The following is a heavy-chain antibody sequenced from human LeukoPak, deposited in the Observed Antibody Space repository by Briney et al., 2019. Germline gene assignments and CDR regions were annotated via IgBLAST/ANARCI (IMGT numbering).Heavy chain of an antibody. Sequence: ASVKVSCKVSGYTFTDYYMHWVQRAPGKGLEWMGLVDPEDGETIYAEKFQGRVTITADTSTDTAYMELSSLRSEDTAVYYCARGHSYNWNPDYWGQGTLVTVSS. CDR3: ARGHSYNWNPDY. D-gene: IGHD1-20*01. V-gene: IGHV1-69-2*01. CDR2: VDPEDGET. J-gene: IGHJ4*02. CDR1: GYTFTDYY.